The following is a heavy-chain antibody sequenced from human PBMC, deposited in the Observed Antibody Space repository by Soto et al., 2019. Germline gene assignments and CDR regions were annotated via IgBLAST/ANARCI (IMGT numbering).Heavy chain of an antibody. CDR2: ISSGSSDT. CDR1: GFTFIRVS. J-gene: IGHJ3*02. CDR3: AREGRPPESDAFDI. Sequence: PGGSLRLSCEASGFTFIRVSMNWVRQVPGKGLDWVASISSGSSDTWYADSVKGRFIISRDNAQNSLFLQMNSLRAEDTAVYYCAREGRPPESDAFDIWGQGTMVTVSS. D-gene: IGHD2-2*01. V-gene: IGHV3-21*01.